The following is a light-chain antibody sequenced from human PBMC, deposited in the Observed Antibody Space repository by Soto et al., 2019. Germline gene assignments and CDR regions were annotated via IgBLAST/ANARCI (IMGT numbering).Light chain of an antibody. CDR2: DAS. J-gene: IGKJ2*01. Sequence: EIVLTQSPATLSLSPGERATLYCRASRSVSSYLAWYQQKPGQAPRLLIYDASNRATGIPARFSGSGSGTDFTLTISSLEPEDFAVYYCQQRSNWPPAFGQGTKLEIK. CDR1: RSVSSY. CDR3: QQRSNWPPA. V-gene: IGKV3-11*01.